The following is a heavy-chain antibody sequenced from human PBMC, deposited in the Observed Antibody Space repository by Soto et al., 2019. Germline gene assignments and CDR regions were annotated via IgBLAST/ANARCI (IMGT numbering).Heavy chain of an antibody. CDR1: GGSISSGGYY. D-gene: IGHD5-18*01. J-gene: IGHJ5*02. Sequence: QVQLQESGPGLVKPSQTLSLACTVSGGSISSGGYYWSWIRQHPGKGLEWIGYIYYSGSTYYNPSLKRRVTISVDTFKNQFSLKLSSVTAADTAVYYCARVPGEYSYGYYSWFDPWGQGTLVTVSS. V-gene: IGHV4-31*03. CDR3: ARVPGEYSYGYYSWFDP. CDR2: IYYSGST.